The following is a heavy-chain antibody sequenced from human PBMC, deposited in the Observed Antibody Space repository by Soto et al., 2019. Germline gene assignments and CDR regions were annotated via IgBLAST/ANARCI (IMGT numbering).Heavy chain of an antibody. CDR2: IYHSGST. CDR3: AREYSNTYYYGSGSYYNGGWFDP. J-gene: IGHJ5*02. Sequence: SETLSLTCAVSGGSISSSNWWSWVRQPPGKGLEWIGEIYHSGSTNYNPSLKSRVTISVDKSKNQFSLKLSSVTAADTAVYYCAREYSNTYYYGSGSYYNGGWFDPWGQGTLVTVS. CDR1: GGSISSSNW. V-gene: IGHV4-4*02. D-gene: IGHD3-10*01.